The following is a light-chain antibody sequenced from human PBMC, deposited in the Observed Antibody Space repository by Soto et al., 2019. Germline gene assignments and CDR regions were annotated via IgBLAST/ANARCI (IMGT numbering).Light chain of an antibody. V-gene: IGKV3-20*01. J-gene: IGKJ5*01. CDR1: QSVSSSY. CDR3: QQYVASPR. Sequence: DIVLTQSPGTLSLSPGERATLSCRASQSVSSSYLAWYQHKPGQAPRLLIYGASSRATGIPDRFSGSGSGTDFTLTINRLAPDDFAVYFCQQYVASPRFGQGTRLEIK. CDR2: GAS.